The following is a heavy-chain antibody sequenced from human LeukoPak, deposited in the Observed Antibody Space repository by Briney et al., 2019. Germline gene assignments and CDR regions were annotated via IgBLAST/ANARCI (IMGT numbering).Heavy chain of an antibody. V-gene: IGHV3-74*01. Sequence: GGSLRLSCAASGFTFSSYWMHWVRQAPGKGLVWVSRINTDGSSTSYADSVKGRPTISRDNAKNTLYLQMNSLRAEDTAVYYCARGGYHAYYLDYWGQGSLVTVSS. CDR3: ARGGYHAYYLDY. CDR2: INTDGSST. J-gene: IGHJ4*02. D-gene: IGHD5-18*01. CDR1: GFTFSSYW.